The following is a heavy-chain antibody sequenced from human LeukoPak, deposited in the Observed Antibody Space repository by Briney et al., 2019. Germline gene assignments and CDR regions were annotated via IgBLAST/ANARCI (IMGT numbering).Heavy chain of an antibody. D-gene: IGHD3-9*01. Sequence: PSETLSLTCTVSGGSISSYYWSWIRQPPGKGLERIGYIYYSGSTNYNPSLKSRVTISVDTSKNQFSLKLSSVTAADTAVYYRARTSGDWLSWAWIGVDVWGQGTTVTVSS. J-gene: IGHJ6*02. CDR2: IYYSGST. CDR1: GGSISSYY. V-gene: IGHV4-59*12. CDR3: ARTSGDWLSWAWIGVDV.